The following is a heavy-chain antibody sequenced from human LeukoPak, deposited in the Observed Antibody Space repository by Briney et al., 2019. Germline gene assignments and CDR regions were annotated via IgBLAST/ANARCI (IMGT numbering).Heavy chain of an antibody. CDR1: GGTFSSYA. D-gene: IGHD6-6*01. Sequence: SVKVSCKASGGTFSSYAISWVRQAPGQGLEWMGGIIPIFGTANYAQKFQGRITITADESTSTAYMELSSLRSEDTAVYYCARGCPATNIAARGGWWFDPWGQGTLVTVSS. J-gene: IGHJ5*02. CDR2: IIPIFGTA. CDR3: ARGCPATNIAARGGWWFDP. V-gene: IGHV1-69*13.